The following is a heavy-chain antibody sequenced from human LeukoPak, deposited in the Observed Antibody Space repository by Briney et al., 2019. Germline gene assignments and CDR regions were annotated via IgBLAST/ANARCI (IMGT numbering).Heavy chain of an antibody. CDR2: IYYTGST. J-gene: IGHJ4*02. CDR1: GGSIGSGSYY. D-gene: IGHD6-19*01. V-gene: IGHV4-39*07. Sequence: SETLSLTCTVSGGSIGSGSYYWGWIRQPPGKGLDWIGSIYYTGSTYSNPSLKSRVTISVDTSKNRFSLKLSSVTAADTAVYYCARGGQWLAPTFDYWGQGTLVTASS. CDR3: ARGGQWLAPTFDY.